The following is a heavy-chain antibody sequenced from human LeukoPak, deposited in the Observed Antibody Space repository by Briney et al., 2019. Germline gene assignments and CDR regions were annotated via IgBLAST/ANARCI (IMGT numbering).Heavy chain of an antibody. CDR2: IYYSGST. CDR3: ARKVLSGSYYEPYYYYGMDV. V-gene: IGHV4-31*03. D-gene: IGHD1-26*01. J-gene: IGHJ6*02. Sequence: SETLSLTCTVSGGSISSGGYYWSWIRQHPGKGLEWIGYIYYSGSTYYNPSLKSRVTISVDTSKNQFSLKLSSVTAADTAVYYCARKVLSGSYYEPYYYYGMDVWGQGTTVTVSS. CDR1: GGSISSGGYY.